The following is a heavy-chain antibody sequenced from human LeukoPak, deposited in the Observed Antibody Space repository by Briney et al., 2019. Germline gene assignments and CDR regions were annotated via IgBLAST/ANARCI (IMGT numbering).Heavy chain of an antibody. V-gene: IGHV1-46*01. CDR3: AISAMVRGVMYYFDY. CDR1: GYTFTSYY. D-gene: IGHD3-10*01. J-gene: IGHJ4*02. Sequence: ASVKVSCKASGYTFTSYYMHWVRQAPGQGLEWMGIINPSGGSTSYAQKFQGRVTVTRDTSTSTVYMELSSLRSEDTAVYYCAISAMVRGVMYYFDYWGQGTLVTVSS. CDR2: INPSGGST.